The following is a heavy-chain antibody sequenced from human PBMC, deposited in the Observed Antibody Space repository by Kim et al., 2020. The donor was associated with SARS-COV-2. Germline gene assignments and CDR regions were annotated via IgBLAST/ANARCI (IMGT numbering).Heavy chain of an antibody. Sequence: YADSVKGRFTISRDNAKNSLYLQMNSLRAEDTAVYYCARGYSSSSYGWFDPWGQGTLVTVSS. CDR3: ARGYSSSSYGWFDP. V-gene: IGHV3-11*01. J-gene: IGHJ5*02. D-gene: IGHD6-6*01.